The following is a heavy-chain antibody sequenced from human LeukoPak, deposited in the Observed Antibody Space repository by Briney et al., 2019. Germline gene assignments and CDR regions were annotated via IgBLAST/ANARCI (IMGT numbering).Heavy chain of an antibody. CDR1: GFTFSSYS. Sequence: GGSLRLSCAASGFTFSSYSMNWVRQAPGKGLEWVSSISSSGSYIDYADSMKGRFTISRDNAKNSLYLQMNSLRAEDTAVYYCAEHGITMIGGVWGKGTTVTISS. D-gene: IGHD3-10*02. CDR2: ISSSGSYI. V-gene: IGHV3-21*01. CDR3: AEHGITMIGGV. J-gene: IGHJ6*04.